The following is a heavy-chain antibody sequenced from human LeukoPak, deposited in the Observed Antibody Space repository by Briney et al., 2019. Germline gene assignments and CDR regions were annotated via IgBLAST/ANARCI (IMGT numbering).Heavy chain of an antibody. Sequence: ASVKVSCKASGYTFTAYHMHWVRQAPGQGPEWMGSIHPNSGAINYAQKFQGRVTMTRDTSISTASMELSRLKYEDTAVYYCARDSCGGGGCHFWYFDLWGRGTLVTVSS. J-gene: IGHJ2*01. V-gene: IGHV1-2*02. CDR3: ARDSCGGGGCHFWYFDL. CDR1: GYTFTAYH. CDR2: IHPNSGAI. D-gene: IGHD6-19*01.